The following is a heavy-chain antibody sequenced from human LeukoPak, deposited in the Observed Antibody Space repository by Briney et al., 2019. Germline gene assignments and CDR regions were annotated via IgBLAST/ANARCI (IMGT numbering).Heavy chain of an antibody. Sequence: GGSLRLSCAASGFTFGSYSMNWVRQAPGKGLEWVSSISSSSSYIYYADSVKGRFTISRDNAKDSLYLQMNSLRAEDTAVYYCAREQVAVAGGFDYWGQGTLVTVSS. J-gene: IGHJ4*02. CDR1: GFTFGSYS. V-gene: IGHV3-21*01. CDR2: ISSSSSYI. CDR3: AREQVAVAGGFDY. D-gene: IGHD6-19*01.